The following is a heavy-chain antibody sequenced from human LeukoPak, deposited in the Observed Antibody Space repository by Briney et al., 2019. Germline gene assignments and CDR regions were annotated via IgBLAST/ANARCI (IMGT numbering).Heavy chain of an antibody. D-gene: IGHD4-11*01. V-gene: IGHV3-21*01. CDR2: ISSSSSYM. J-gene: IGHJ4*02. CDR3: AREGRTYSIDY. CDR1: GFXFSSYS. Sequence: GSLRLSCAASGFXFSSYSINWVRQAPGKGLEWVSSISSSSSYMYYADSVNGRFTISRDNAKDSLYLQMNSLRAEDTAVYYCAREGRTYSIDYWGQGTLVTVAS.